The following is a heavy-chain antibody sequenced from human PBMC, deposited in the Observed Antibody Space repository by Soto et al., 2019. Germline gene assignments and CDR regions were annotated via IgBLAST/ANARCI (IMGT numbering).Heavy chain of an antibody. CDR1: GFTFVSNN. Sequence: EVQLVESGGGLIKPGGSLRLSWAASGFTFVSNNMNWVRQPPGKGLEWVSLIYSGGSTYYSDSVKGRFTISRDNSKNTLYLQMSSLRAEDTAVYYCATRPLLPGAPWGQGTMVTVSS. CDR2: IYSGGST. D-gene: IGHD3-22*01. J-gene: IGHJ3*01. V-gene: IGHV3-53*01. CDR3: ATRPLLPGAP.